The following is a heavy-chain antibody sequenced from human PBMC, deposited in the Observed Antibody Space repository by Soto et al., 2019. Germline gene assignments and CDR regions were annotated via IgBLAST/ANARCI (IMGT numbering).Heavy chain of an antibody. V-gene: IGHV4-59*01. J-gene: IGHJ4*02. CDR1: GGSISSYY. Sequence: SETLSLTCTVSGGSISSYYWSWIRQPPGKGLEWIGYIYYSGSTNYNPSLKSRVTISVDTSKNQFSLKLSSVTAADTAVYYCARGREHYDFWSGYYPFDYWGQGTLVTVSS. CDR3: ARGREHYDFWSGYYPFDY. CDR2: IYYSGST. D-gene: IGHD3-3*01.